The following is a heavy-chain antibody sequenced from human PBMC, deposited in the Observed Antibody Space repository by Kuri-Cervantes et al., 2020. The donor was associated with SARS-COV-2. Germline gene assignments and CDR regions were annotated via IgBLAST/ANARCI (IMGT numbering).Heavy chain of an antibody. CDR2: IGGSGVRT. CDR3: TRDIYYALLGYYYGMDV. CDR1: GFTFSSYA. J-gene: IGHJ6*02. Sequence: GGSLRLSCAASGFTFSSYAMNWVRQAPGKGLEWVSVIGGSGVRTNYADSVKGRFTISRDDSKSIAYLQMNSLKTEDTAVYYCTRDIYYALLGYYYGMDVWGQGTTVTVSS. D-gene: IGHD3-10*01. V-gene: IGHV3-23*01.